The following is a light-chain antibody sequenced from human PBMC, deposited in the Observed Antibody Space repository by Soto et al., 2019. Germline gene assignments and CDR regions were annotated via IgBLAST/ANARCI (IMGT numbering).Light chain of an antibody. CDR3: QQYSSYPWT. CDR1: QSISSW. CDR2: KAS. Sequence: DIQMTQSPSTLSASVGDKDTITCRASQSISSWLAWYQQKPGKAPKLLIYKASSLESGIPSRFSGSGSGTEFTLTISSLQPDDFATYYCQQYSSYPWTFGQGTKVDIK. V-gene: IGKV1-5*03. J-gene: IGKJ1*01.